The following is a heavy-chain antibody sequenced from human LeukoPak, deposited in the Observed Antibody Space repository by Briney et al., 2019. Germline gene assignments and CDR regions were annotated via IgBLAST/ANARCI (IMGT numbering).Heavy chain of an antibody. V-gene: IGHV3-21*04. J-gene: IGHJ6*03. Sequence: GTLRLSCAASGFTFSSYGMSWVRQAPGKGLEWVSSTSGSGGSTYYADSVKGRFTISRDNAKNSLYLQMNSLRAEDTAVYYCARVTGPNYYGSGSYFAWAKTYYYYYMDVWGKGTTVTISS. CDR1: GFTFSSYG. CDR3: ARVTGPNYYGSGSYFAWAKTYYYYYMDV. D-gene: IGHD3-10*01. CDR2: TSGSGGST.